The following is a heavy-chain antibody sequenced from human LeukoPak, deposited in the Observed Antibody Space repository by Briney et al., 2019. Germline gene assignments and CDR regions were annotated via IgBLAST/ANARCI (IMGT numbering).Heavy chain of an antibody. CDR3: AKESDSYYFDY. V-gene: IGHV3-30*02. Sequence: DSVKGRFTISRDNSKNTLYLQMNSLRAGDTALYYCAKESDSYYFDYWGQGSLVTVSS. J-gene: IGHJ4*02. D-gene: IGHD2-15*01.